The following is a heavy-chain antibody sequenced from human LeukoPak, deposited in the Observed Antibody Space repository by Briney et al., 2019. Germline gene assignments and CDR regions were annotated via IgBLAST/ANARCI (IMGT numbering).Heavy chain of an antibody. Sequence: SETLSLTCTVSGGSISSYYWSWIRQPPGKGLEWIGYIYYSGSTNYNPSLKSRVTISVDTSKNQFSLKLSSVTAADTAVYYCVAYYDTAFDIWGQETMVTVSS. D-gene: IGHD3-22*01. J-gene: IGHJ3*02. CDR3: VAYYDTAFDI. V-gene: IGHV4-59*01. CDR2: IYYSGST. CDR1: GGSISSYY.